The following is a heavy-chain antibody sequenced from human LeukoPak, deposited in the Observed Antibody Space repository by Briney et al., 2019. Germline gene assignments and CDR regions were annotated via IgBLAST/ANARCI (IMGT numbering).Heavy chain of an antibody. CDR3: ARLESWYDAFDI. CDR1: GFIVSNYS. V-gene: IGHV3-21*01. J-gene: IGHJ3*02. D-gene: IGHD6-13*01. CDR2: ISGGSNYI. Sequence: GGSLRLSCAASGFIVSNYSMNWVRQAPGKGLEWVSSISGGSNYIYYADSLKGRFTISRDNPKNTLYLQMNSLRAEDTAVYYCARLESWYDAFDIWGQGTMVTVSS.